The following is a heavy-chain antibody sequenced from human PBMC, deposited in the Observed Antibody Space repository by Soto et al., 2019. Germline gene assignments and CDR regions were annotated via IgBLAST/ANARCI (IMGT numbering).Heavy chain of an antibody. CDR2: INHSGST. Sequence: PSETLSLTCAVYGGSFSGYDWSWIRQPPGKGLEWIGEINHSGSTNYNPSLKSRVTISVDTSKNQFSLKLSSVTAADTAVYYCARSIAAASPQTFDYWGQGTLVTVSS. CDR1: GGSFSGYD. V-gene: IGHV4-34*01. J-gene: IGHJ4*02. D-gene: IGHD6-13*01. CDR3: ARSIAAASPQTFDY.